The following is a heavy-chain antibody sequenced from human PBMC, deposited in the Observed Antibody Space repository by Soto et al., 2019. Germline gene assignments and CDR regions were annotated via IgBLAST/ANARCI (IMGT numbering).Heavy chain of an antibody. CDR3: APHVHCSGGSCHYDAFDI. CDR1: GFIFGNYM. V-gene: IGHV3-23*01. J-gene: IGHJ3*02. Sequence: EVQLLESGGGLVQPGESLRLSCAFSGFIFGNYMMTWVRQAPGKGLEWVSTIRDGGESTYYADSVKGRFTISRDNSKNSLYVQMDSLGAEDTAVYYCAPHVHCSGGSCHYDAFDIRGQGTMVTVSS. D-gene: IGHD2-15*01. CDR2: IRDGGEST.